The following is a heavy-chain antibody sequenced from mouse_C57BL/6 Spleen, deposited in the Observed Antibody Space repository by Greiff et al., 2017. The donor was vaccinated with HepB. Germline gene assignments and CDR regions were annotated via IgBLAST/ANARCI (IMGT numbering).Heavy chain of an antibody. Sequence: EVQLQQSGPELVKPGASVKIPCKASGYTFTDYNMDWVKRSHGKSLEWIGDINPNNGGTIYNQKFKGKATLTVDKSSSTAYMELRSLTSEDTAVYYCARPYYYGSSYGFAYWGQGTLVTVSA. D-gene: IGHD1-1*01. CDR1: GYTFTDYN. V-gene: IGHV1-18*01. CDR2: INPNNGGT. CDR3: ARPYYYGSSYGFAY. J-gene: IGHJ3*01.